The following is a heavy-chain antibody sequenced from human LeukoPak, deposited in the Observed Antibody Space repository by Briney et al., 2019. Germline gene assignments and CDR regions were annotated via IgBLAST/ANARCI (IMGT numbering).Heavy chain of an antibody. CDR2: IIPIFGTA. J-gene: IGHJ3*02. Sequence: GASVKVSCKASGGTFSSYAISWVRQAPGQGLEWMGGIIPIFGTANYAQKFQGRVTITADKSTSTAYMELSSLRSEDTAVYYCARDGGDIVVVVAAHPASDAFDIWGQGTMVTVSS. CDR3: ARDGGDIVVVVAAHPASDAFDI. CDR1: GGTFSSYA. D-gene: IGHD2-15*01. V-gene: IGHV1-69*06.